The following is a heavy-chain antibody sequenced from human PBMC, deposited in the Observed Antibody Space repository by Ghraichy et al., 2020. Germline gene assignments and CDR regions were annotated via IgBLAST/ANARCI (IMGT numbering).Heavy chain of an antibody. J-gene: IGHJ6*02. CDR1: GGSVSSGSYY. Sequence: SETLSLTCTVSGGSVSSGSYYWSWIRQPPGKGLEWIGYIYYSGSTNYNPSLKSRVTISVDTSKNQFSLKLSSVTAADTAVYYCARENITSGGMDVWGQGTTVTVSS. V-gene: IGHV4-61*01. CDR3: ARENITSGGMDV. D-gene: IGHD2/OR15-2a*01. CDR2: IYYSGST.